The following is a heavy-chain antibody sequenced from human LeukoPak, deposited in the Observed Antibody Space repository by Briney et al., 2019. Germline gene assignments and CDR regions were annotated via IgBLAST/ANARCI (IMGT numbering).Heavy chain of an antibody. D-gene: IGHD3-9*01. CDR3: ARGSPHYDILTGYYFDY. J-gene: IGHJ4*02. V-gene: IGHV3-13*01. CDR2: IGTAGDT. Sequence: GGSLRLSCAASGFTFSSHDMHWVRHATGKGLEWASAIGTAGDTYYPGSVKGRFTISRENAKNSLYLQMNSLRAGDTAVYYCARGSPHYDILTGYYFDYWGQGTLVTVSS. CDR1: GFTFSSHD.